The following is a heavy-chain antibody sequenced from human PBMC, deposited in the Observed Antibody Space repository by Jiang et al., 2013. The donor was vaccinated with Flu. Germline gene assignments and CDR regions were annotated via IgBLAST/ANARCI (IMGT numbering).Heavy chain of an antibody. J-gene: IGHJ4*02. D-gene: IGHD3-3*01. V-gene: IGHV1-69*10. CDR2: VIPILGIA. CDR3: AREPSRITIFGVVTKPKTKPYYFDY. Sequence: WVRQAPGQGLEWMEGVIPILGIANYAQKFQGRVTITADKSTSTAYMELSSLRSEDTAVYYCAREPSRITIFGVVTKPKTKPYYFDYWGQGTLVTVSS.